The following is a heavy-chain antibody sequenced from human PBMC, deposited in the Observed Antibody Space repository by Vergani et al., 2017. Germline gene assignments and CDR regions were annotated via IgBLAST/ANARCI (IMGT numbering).Heavy chain of an antibody. CDR2: ISSSSTTI. CDR1: GFTFSRYS. D-gene: IGHD5-12*01. V-gene: IGHV3-48*01. J-gene: IGHJ5*02. CDR3: ARGTPGYQGGDRRFDP. Sequence: QLVESGGGLVQPGGSLRLSCAASGFTFSRYSMSWVRQAPGKGLEWVSFISSSSTTISYADSVKGRFTISRDNGEYSLYLQMNSLRAEDTAVYFCARGTPGYQGGDRRFDPWGQGTLVTVSS.